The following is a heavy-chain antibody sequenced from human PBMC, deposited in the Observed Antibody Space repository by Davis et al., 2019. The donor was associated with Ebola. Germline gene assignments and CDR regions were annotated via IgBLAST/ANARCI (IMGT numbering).Heavy chain of an antibody. Sequence: GSLRLSCAASGFTFSSYSMNWVRQPPGKGLEWIGSIYYSGSTYYNPSLKSRVTISVDTSKNQFSLKLSSVTAADTAVYYCASGLSTAFDIWGQGTMVTVSS. CDR2: IYYSGST. CDR3: ASGLSTAFDI. D-gene: IGHD3-16*01. V-gene: IGHV4-39*01. J-gene: IGHJ3*02. CDR1: GFTFSSYSMN.